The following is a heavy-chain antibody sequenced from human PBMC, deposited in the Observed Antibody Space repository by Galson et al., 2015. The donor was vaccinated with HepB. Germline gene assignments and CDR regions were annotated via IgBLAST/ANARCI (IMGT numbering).Heavy chain of an antibody. CDR3: ARHGDSSNWAYYLDS. J-gene: IGHJ4*02. V-gene: IGHV4-59*08. Sequence: ETLSLTCSVSGGTISTYYWSWIRQPPGKGLEWIGYVSYIGSTIYNPSLKSRLTISVDRSRNQFSLKLSSVTAADTAVYYCARHGDSSNWAYYLDSWGQGTLVTVSS. CDR1: GGTISTYY. CDR2: VSYIGST. D-gene: IGHD6-13*01.